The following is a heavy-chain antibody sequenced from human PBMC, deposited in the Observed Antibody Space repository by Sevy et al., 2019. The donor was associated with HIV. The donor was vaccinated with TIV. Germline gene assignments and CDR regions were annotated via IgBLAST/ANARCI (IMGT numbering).Heavy chain of an antibody. CDR1: GFTFRDYY. CDR3: ARDRRNYGGHHFYL. Sequence: GGSLRLSCAASGFTFRDYYMSWIRQAPGKGLEWISCVSSDYTYIDYADSVKGRFSISRDNAKNSLYLQMNILTPGDTAVYYCARDRRNYGGHHFYLWGQGTPVTVSS. D-gene: IGHD2-21*01. J-gene: IGHJ4*02. V-gene: IGHV3-11*06. CDR2: VSSDYTYI.